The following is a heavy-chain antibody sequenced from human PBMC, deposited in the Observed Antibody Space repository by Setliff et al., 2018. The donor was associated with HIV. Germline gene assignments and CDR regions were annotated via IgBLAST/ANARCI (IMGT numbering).Heavy chain of an antibody. CDR1: GFILNNYW. V-gene: IGHV3-21*06. D-gene: IGHD3-22*01. J-gene: IGHJ4*02. Sequence: PGGSLRLSCEASGFILNNYWMSWVRQAPGKGLEWVSSISSTNKYIYYAESVRGRFTISRDNAKNSLYLQMNSLRTEDTAVYYCARDNGYYYDSSGYQPHFDSWGQGTLVTVSS. CDR3: ARDNGYYYDSSGYQPHFDS. CDR2: ISSTNKYI.